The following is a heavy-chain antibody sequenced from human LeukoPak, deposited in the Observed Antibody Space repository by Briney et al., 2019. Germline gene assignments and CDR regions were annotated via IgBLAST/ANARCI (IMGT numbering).Heavy chain of an antibody. J-gene: IGHJ4*02. V-gene: IGHV4-61*02. Sequence: SQTLSLTCTLSGGSISSGIYYWSWIRQPAGKGLEWIGRINTSGSTNYNPSLKSRVTISVDTSKNQFSLKLSSVTAADTAVYYCARSDYGGKDFAYWGQGTLVTVSS. D-gene: IGHD4-23*01. CDR2: INTSGST. CDR1: GGSISSGIYY. CDR3: ARSDYGGKDFAY.